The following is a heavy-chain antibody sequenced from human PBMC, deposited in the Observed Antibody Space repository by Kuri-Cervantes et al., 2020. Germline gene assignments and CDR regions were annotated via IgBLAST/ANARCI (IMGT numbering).Heavy chain of an antibody. CDR2: ISWNSGSI. D-gene: IGHD3-10*01. CDR1: GFTFDDYA. J-gene: IGHJ6*02. Sequence: SLKISCAASGFTFDDYAMHWVRQAPGKGLEWVSGISWNSGSIGYADSVKGRFTISRDNAKNSLYLQMNSLRAEDTAVYYCARDTGITMVRGVPYYYYGMDVWGQGTTVTVSS. V-gene: IGHV3-9*01. CDR3: ARDTGITMVRGVPYYYYGMDV.